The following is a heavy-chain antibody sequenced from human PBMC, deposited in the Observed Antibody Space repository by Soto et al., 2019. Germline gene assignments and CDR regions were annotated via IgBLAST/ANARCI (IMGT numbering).Heavy chain of an antibody. CDR1: GFTLSSYA. D-gene: IGHD4-17*01. V-gene: IGHV3-30-3*01. J-gene: IGHJ4*02. CDR3: ARDLGGYGDDVLEY. Sequence: QVQLVESGGGVVQPGRSLRLSCAVSGFTLSSYAMHWVRQAPGKGPEGVAVTSYDGTNKYYADSVKGRFTISTDKSKNTLYLQMNSLRAEDTAMYYCARDLGGYGDDVLEYWGQGTLVTVSS. CDR2: TSYDGTNK.